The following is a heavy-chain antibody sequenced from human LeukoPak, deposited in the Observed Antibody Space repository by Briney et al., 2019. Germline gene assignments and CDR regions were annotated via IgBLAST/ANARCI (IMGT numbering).Heavy chain of an antibody. J-gene: IGHJ4*02. V-gene: IGHV3-30*02. CDR3: AKEFGGLYYYDSSGYFDY. CDR2: IRYDGSNK. Sequence: GGSLRLSCAASGFTFSSYGMHWVRQAPGKGLEWVAFIRYDGSNKYYADSVKGRFTISRDNPKNTLYLQMNSLRAEDTAVYYCAKEFGGLYYYDSSGYFDYWGQGTLVTVSS. D-gene: IGHD3-22*01. CDR1: GFTFSSYG.